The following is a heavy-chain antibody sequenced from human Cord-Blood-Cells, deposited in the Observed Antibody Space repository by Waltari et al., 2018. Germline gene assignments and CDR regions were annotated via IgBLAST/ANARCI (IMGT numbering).Heavy chain of an antibody. D-gene: IGHD3-3*01. CDR2: ISPILGIA. CDR1: GGTFSSYA. CDR3: AGGVVIAFDI. V-gene: IGHV1-69*09. Sequence: QVQLVQSGAEVKKPGSSVKVSCKASGGTFSSYAISWVRQAPGQGRGCMGRISPILGIANDAQEFQGRVTITADKSTSTAYMELSSLRSEDTAVYYCAGGVVIAFDIWGQGTMVTVSS. J-gene: IGHJ3*02.